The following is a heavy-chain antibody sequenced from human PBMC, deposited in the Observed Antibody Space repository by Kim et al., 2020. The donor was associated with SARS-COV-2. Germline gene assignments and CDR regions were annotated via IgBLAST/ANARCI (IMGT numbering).Heavy chain of an antibody. J-gene: IGHJ3*02. CDR3: ARRGRAAAGTKDAFDI. V-gene: IGHV4-39*01. Sequence: SLKSRVTISVDTSKNQFSRKLSSVTAADTAVYYCARRGRAAAGTKDAFDIWGQGTMVTVSS. D-gene: IGHD6-13*01.